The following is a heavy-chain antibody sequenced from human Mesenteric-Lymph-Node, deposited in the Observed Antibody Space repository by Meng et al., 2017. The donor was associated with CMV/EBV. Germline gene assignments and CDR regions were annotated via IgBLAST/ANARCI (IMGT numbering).Heavy chain of an antibody. CDR1: GFTFSSYW. V-gene: IGHV3-74*01. D-gene: IGHD2-2*01. CDR2: INSDGSST. Sequence: GESLKISCAASGFTFSSYWMHWVRQAPGKGLVWVSRINSDGSSTSYADSVKGRFTISRDNAKNTLYLQMNSLRAEDTAVYYCAREVVYYYYVMDVWGQGTTVTVSS. CDR3: AREVVYYYYVMDV. J-gene: IGHJ6*02.